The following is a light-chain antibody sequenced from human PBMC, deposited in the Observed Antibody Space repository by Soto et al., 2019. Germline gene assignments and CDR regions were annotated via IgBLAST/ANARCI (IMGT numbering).Light chain of an antibody. CDR1: RSLSSSY. V-gene: IGKV3-20*01. J-gene: IGKJ3*01. Sequence: ESVLTQSPDSLSLSPGESATLSCRASRSLSSSYLAWYQQKAGQPPRLLMYRSSDRAAGVPDRFSGSASGTEFTLTISSLEPEDFAVYYCQQYGTKVSFGPGTKVDIK. CDR2: RSS. CDR3: QQYGTKVS.